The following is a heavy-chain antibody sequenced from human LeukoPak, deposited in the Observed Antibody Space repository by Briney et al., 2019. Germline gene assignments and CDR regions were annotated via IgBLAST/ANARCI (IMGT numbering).Heavy chain of an antibody. V-gene: IGHV3-20*04. CDR1: GFTFDDYG. CDR2: TNSNGRST. Sequence: PGGSLRLSCAASGFTFDDYGMSWVRQAPGKGLEWVSGTNSNGRSTGYADSVKGRFTISRDNAKDSLYLQMNSLRAEDTALYYCARRHCRGISCWYYFDYWGQGTLVTVSS. J-gene: IGHJ4*02. D-gene: IGHD2-2*01. CDR3: ARRHCRGISCWYYFDY.